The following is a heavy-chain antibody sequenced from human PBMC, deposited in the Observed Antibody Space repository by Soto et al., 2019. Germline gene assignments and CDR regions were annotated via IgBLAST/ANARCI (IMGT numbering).Heavy chain of an antibody. D-gene: IGHD4-17*01. V-gene: IGHV4-34*01. CDR2: INHGGST. CDR3: AGDLHDGDYGAAHY. CDR1: GGSFRGYY. Sequence: QVQLQQWGAGLLKPSETLSLTCAVYGGSFRGYYWRWIRQPPGKGLEWVGEINHGGSTNYNPSLRSRVTMSVDPSRNQFSRKLRSVTAADTAVYYCAGDLHDGDYGAAHYWGQGTLVTVSS. J-gene: IGHJ4*02.